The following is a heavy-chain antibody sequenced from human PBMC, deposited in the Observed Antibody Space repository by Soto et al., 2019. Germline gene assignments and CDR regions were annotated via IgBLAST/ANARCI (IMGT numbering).Heavy chain of an antibody. Sequence: SVKVSCKASGFTFTSSAVQWVRQARGQRLEWIGWIVVGSGNTNYAQKFQERVTITRDMSTSTAYMELSSLRSEDTAVYYCAAPYYDILTGYLYYYGMDVWGQGTTVTVSS. CDR3: AAPYYDILTGYLYYYGMDV. CDR2: IVVGSGNT. J-gene: IGHJ6*02. CDR1: GFTFTSSA. V-gene: IGHV1-58*01. D-gene: IGHD3-9*01.